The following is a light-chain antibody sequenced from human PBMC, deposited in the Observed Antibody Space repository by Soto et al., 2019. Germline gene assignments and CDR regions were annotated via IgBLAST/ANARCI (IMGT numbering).Light chain of an antibody. Sequence: ENVLTQSPGTLSSSPGERVTLSCRASQNVGSNHLAWYQQKPGQAPRLLISRTSTRATGIPDRFSGSGSGTDFTLTISRLEPEDFAVYYCQQYERSPQTFGQGTKV. CDR2: RTS. CDR1: QNVGSNH. CDR3: QQYERSPQT. J-gene: IGKJ1*01. V-gene: IGKV3-20*01.